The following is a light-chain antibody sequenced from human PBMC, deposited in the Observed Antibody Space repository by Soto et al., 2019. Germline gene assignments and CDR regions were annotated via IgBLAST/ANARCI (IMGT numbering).Light chain of an antibody. Sequence: DIQMTQSPSSLSASVGDRVTITCQASQDISNYLYWYQQKPGKAPKLLIYDAINLETGVPSRFSGSGSGTDFTVTISSLQPEDIATYYCQRYDNVPLTFGGGTRVEIK. V-gene: IGKV1-33*01. CDR3: QRYDNVPLT. CDR2: DAI. J-gene: IGKJ4*01. CDR1: QDISNY.